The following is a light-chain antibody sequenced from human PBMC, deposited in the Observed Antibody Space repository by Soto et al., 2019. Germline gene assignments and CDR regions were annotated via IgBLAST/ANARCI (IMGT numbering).Light chain of an antibody. V-gene: IGLV2-14*01. CDR1: SSDVGGYNY. J-gene: IGLJ1*01. Sequence: QSALTQPASVSGSPGQSITISCTGTSSDVGGYNYVSWYQQHPGKAPKLRIYEVSNRPSGVSNRFAGSKSGNTAYLTISGLQAEDEADDYCNSYTSTSTGVFGTGTKVTVL. CDR2: EVS. CDR3: NSYTSTSTGV.